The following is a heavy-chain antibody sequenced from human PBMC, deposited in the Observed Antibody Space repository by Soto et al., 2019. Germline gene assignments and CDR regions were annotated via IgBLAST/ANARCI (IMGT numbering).Heavy chain of an antibody. V-gene: IGHV1-3*01. Sequence: GASVKVSCKASGYTFTSYAMHWVRQAPGQRLEWMGWINAGNGNTKYSQKFQGRVTITRDTSASTAYMELSSLRSEDTAVYYCAKSYYDFWSGYYATTLDYWGQGT. CDR1: GYTFTSYA. J-gene: IGHJ4*02. CDR3: AKSYYDFWSGYYATTLDY. D-gene: IGHD3-3*01. CDR2: INAGNGNT.